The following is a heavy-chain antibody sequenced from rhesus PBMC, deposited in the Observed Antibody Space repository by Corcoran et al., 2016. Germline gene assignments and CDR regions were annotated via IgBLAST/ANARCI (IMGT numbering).Heavy chain of an antibody. J-gene: IGHJ2*01. Sequence: QVQLQESGPGLVKPSETLSLTCAVSGYSISSGYYWGWIRQPPGKGLEWIGSISGSGGSNYLNPYLNSRVTRSGDTSTNQFSLKRSSVTAADTAVYYCARVGSSWSEWDTVGTEWYFDLWGPGTPITISS. V-gene: IGHV4S14*01. CDR2: ISGSGGSN. CDR1: GYSISSGYY. CDR3: ARVGSSWSEWDTVGTEWYFDL. D-gene: IGHD5-42*01.